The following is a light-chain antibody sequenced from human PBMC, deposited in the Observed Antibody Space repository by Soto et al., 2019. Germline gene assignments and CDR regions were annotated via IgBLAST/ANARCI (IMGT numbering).Light chain of an antibody. Sequence: ELVLTQSPGPLSVSPGERATLSCRARQSVTPSYLSWYQQKPGQAPRLLIYGASTRATGIPDRFGGSGSGTDFTLTINRLEPEDFAVYYCQQYGTSPFTFGPGTKVDIK. J-gene: IGKJ3*01. CDR2: GAS. CDR3: QQYGTSPFT. V-gene: IGKV3-20*01. CDR1: QSVTPSY.